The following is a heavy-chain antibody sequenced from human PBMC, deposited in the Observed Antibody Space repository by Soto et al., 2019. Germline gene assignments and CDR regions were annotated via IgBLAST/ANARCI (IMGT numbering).Heavy chain of an antibody. Sequence: QVQLVQSGAEVKKPGASVKVSCKASGYTFTSYGISWVRQAPGQGLEWMGWISAYNGNTNYAQKLQRRVTMTKNTTTSTAYMELRSLRSDDTAVYYCARGVGGYYDIFTGPYNWFDPWGQGTLVTVSS. J-gene: IGHJ5*02. D-gene: IGHD3-9*01. CDR2: ISAYNGNT. CDR3: ARGVGGYYDIFTGPYNWFDP. V-gene: IGHV1-18*01. CDR1: GYTFTSYG.